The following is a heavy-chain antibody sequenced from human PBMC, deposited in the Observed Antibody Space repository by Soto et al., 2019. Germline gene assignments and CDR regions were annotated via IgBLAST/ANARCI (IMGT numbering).Heavy chain of an antibody. Sequence: SETLSLTCSVSGGSISSGGYYGSWVRQHPGKGLEWIGYIYSSGSTYHNASLESRVSISIDTSKNQFSLKLTSVTAADTAVYFCARGTYTYCYAIDFCGQGPLFTVSS. CDR2: IYSSGST. V-gene: IGHV4-31*03. CDR3: ARGTYTYCYAIDF. D-gene: IGHD5-18*01. CDR1: GGSISSGGYY. J-gene: IGHJ4*02.